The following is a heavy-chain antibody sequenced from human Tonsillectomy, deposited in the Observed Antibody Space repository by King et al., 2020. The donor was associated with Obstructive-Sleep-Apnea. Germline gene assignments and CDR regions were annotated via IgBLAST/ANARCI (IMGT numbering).Heavy chain of an antibody. CDR1: GASISSTSYY. D-gene: IGHD3-3*01. CDR3: ARSYSFWHWDY. CDR2: IYYSGST. V-gene: IGHV4-39*07. Sequence: VQLQESGPGLVKPSETLSLTCTVSGASISSTSYYWGWIRQSPGKGLEWIGNIYYSGSTYYNPSLESRVTISIDTTKGPFSLRLTSVTAADTAVYFCARSYSFWHWDYWGQGTLVTVAS. J-gene: IGHJ4*02.